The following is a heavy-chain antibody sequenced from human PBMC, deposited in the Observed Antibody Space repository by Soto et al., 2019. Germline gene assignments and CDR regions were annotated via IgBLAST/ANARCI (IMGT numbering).Heavy chain of an antibody. D-gene: IGHD2-2*01. Sequence: PSETLSLTCDVSGVSISSSHWWCWLRQPPGKGLEWIGEVYHSGSANYNPSLKSRVSMSVDKSKNQFSLRLRSVTAADTARYYCARIAVVPSALDPWGQGTLVTVSS. J-gene: IGHJ5*02. CDR1: GVSISSSHW. CDR3: ARIAVVPSALDP. V-gene: IGHV4-4*02. CDR2: VYHSGSA.